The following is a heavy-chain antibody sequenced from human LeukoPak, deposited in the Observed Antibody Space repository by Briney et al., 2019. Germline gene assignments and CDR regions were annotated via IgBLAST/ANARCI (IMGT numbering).Heavy chain of an antibody. J-gene: IGHJ3*02. CDR1: GYTFTSYG. Sequence: ALVKVSCKASGYTFTSYGISWVRQAPGQGLEWMGWISAYNGNTNYAQKLQGRVTMTTDTSTSTAYMELRSLRSDDTAVYYCARVESRADSSGYYDAFDIWGQGTMVTVSS. D-gene: IGHD3-22*01. CDR3: ARVESRADSSGYYDAFDI. CDR2: ISAYNGNT. V-gene: IGHV1-18*01.